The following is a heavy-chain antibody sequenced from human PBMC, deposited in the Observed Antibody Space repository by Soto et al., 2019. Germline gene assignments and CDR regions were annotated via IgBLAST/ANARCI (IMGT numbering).Heavy chain of an antibody. CDR1: GFTFSSSA. Sequence: PGGSLRLSCAASGFTFSSSAMSWVRQAPGKGLEWISGISASGGTTYYADSVKGRFTISRDKAQNTLYLQMNSLRAEDTAVYYCAKDNDIVVACWFDPWGQGTLVTVSS. D-gene: IGHD2-15*01. J-gene: IGHJ5*02. CDR3: AKDNDIVVACWFDP. V-gene: IGHV3-23*01. CDR2: ISASGGTT.